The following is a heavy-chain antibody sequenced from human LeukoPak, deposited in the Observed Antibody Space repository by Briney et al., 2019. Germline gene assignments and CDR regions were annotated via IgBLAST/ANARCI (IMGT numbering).Heavy chain of an antibody. J-gene: IGHJ4*02. D-gene: IGHD3-22*01. Sequence: SETLSLTCTVSGGSISSHYWSWIRQPPGKGQEWIGYIYYSGSTNYNPSLKSRVTISVDTSKNQFSLKLSSVTAADTAVYYCARGYYYYDSSGYYYWGQGTLVTVSS. V-gene: IGHV4-59*11. CDR2: IYYSGST. CDR3: ARGYYYYDSSGYYY. CDR1: GGSISSHY.